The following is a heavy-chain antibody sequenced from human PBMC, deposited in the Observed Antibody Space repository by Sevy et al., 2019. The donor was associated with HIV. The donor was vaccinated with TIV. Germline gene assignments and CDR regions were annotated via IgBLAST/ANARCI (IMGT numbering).Heavy chain of an antibody. Sequence: SETLSLTCTVSGASISGYYWSWIRQPPGKGLEWIGYIFYSRSTHHSPSLKSRVTISVDTSKNQFSLRLSSMTAADTAVYYCARASPNYYYGMDVWGQGTTVTVSS. V-gene: IGHV4-59*01. CDR2: IFYSRST. J-gene: IGHJ6*02. CDR3: ARASPNYYYGMDV. CDR1: GASISGYY.